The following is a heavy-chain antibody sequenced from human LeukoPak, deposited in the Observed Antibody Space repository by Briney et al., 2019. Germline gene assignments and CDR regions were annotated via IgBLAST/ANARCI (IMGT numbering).Heavy chain of an antibody. CDR2: INHNGNVN. D-gene: IGHD2-2*01. V-gene: IGHV3-7*03. Sequence: GGSLRLSCAASGFTFSSYWMNWARQAPGKGLEWVASINHNGNVNYYVDSVKGRFTISRDNSKNMLFLQMNSLRAEDTAVYYCAKGRDSTSCYDNWGQGTLVTVSS. CDR3: AKGRDSTSCYDN. CDR1: GFTFSSYW. J-gene: IGHJ4*02.